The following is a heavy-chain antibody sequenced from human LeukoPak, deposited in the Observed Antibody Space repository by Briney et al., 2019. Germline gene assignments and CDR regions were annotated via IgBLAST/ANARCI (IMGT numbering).Heavy chain of an antibody. Sequence: GGSLRLSCAASGFTFSNAWMNWVRQAPGKGLEWVGRIKSTTDGGTTDSAAPVKGGFTISRDDSKNTLYLQMDSLKTEDTAVYYCSTGGRRESDSSGFYLFYYGMDVWGQGTTVTVSS. CDR1: GFTFSNAW. J-gene: IGHJ6*02. D-gene: IGHD3-22*01. CDR3: STGGRRESDSSGFYLFYYGMDV. CDR2: IKSTTDGGTT. V-gene: IGHV3-15*01.